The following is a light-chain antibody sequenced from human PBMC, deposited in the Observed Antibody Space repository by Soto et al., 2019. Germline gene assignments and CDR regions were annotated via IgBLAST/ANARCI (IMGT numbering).Light chain of an antibody. V-gene: IGLV2-14*01. J-gene: IGLJ2*01. Sequence: QSALTQPASVSGSPGQSITISCTGTSSDVGYYNYVSWYQQHPGKAPKLIIFEVSNRPSGVSTRFSGSKSGNTASLTISGLRAEDEADYHCSSYTISTTRVFGGGTKVTVL. CDR2: EVS. CDR1: SSDVGYYNY. CDR3: SSYTISTTRV.